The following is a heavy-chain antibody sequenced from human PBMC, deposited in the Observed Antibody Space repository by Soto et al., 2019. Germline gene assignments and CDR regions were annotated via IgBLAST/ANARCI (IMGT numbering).Heavy chain of an antibody. J-gene: IGHJ4*02. Sequence: GGSLRLSCSVSGFTLSNYAVSWVRQAPGKGLEWVSAISASGATTYYTDSVKGRFTISRDNSQSTLYLQMNSLRADDTAMYYCARWSYLDYRGQGTRVTVSS. CDR2: ISASGATT. V-gene: IGHV3-23*01. CDR3: ARWSYLDY. CDR1: GFTLSNYA. D-gene: IGHD2-15*01.